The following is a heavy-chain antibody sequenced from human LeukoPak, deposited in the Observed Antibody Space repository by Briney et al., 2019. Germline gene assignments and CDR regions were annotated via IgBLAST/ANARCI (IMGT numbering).Heavy chain of an antibody. V-gene: IGHV3-30-3*01. Sequence: GGSLRLSCAASGFTFSSYAMHWVRQAPGKGLEWVAVISYDGSNKYYADSVKGRFTISRDNAKNSLYLQMNSLRAEDTAVYYCARAQWLVRTFDYWGQGTLVTVSS. D-gene: IGHD6-19*01. CDR3: ARAQWLVRTFDY. CDR2: ISYDGSNK. J-gene: IGHJ4*02. CDR1: GFTFSSYA.